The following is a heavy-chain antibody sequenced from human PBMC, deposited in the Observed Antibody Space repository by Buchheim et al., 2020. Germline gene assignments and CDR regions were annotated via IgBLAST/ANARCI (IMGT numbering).Heavy chain of an antibody. D-gene: IGHD5-24*01. CDR1: GFAFSSYW. Sequence: EVQLVESGGGLVQPGGSLRLSCTASGFAFSSYWMHWVRQAPGKGPVWVSRINSDGYSISYADSVKGRFTISRDNSKNTLYLQMNSLRAEDTAVYYCAKDRDGYNWYYYYGMDVWGQGTT. CDR2: INSDGYSI. V-gene: IGHV3-74*01. CDR3: AKDRDGYNWYYYYGMDV. J-gene: IGHJ6*02.